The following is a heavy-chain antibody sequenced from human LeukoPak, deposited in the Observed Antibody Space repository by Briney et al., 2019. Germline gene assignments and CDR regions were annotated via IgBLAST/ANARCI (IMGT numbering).Heavy chain of an antibody. V-gene: IGHV3-66*03. CDR2: IYSRGDT. CDR3: AKVFRWFGELDYYYYYYMDV. D-gene: IGHD3-10*01. Sequence: GGSLRLSCAASEFIVSINYMTWVRQAPGKGLEWVSLIYSRGDTKYADSVKGRFTISRDNSKNTLYLQMNSLRAEDTAVYYCAKVFRWFGELDYYYYYYMDVWGKGTTVTISS. J-gene: IGHJ6*03. CDR1: EFIVSINY.